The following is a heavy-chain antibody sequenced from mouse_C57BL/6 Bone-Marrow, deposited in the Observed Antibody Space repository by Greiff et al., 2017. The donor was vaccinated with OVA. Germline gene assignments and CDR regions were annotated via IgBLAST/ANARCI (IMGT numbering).Heavy chain of an antibody. D-gene: IGHD3-2*02. Sequence: EVQGVESGGGLVQPGGSLKLSCAASGFTFSDYYMYWVRQTPEKRLEWVAYISNGGGSTYYPDTVKGRFTISRDNAKNTLYLQMSRLKSEDTAMYYCAIGDSSGYEFAYWGQGTLVTVSA. J-gene: IGHJ3*01. CDR3: AIGDSSGYEFAY. V-gene: IGHV5-12*01. CDR2: ISNGGGST. CDR1: GFTFSDYY.